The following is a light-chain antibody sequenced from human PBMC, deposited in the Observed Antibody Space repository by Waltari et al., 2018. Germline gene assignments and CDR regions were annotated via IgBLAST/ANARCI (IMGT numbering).Light chain of an antibody. J-gene: IGKJ1*01. CDR1: QSISSW. Sequence: DIQMTQSPSTLSASVADRVTITCRASQSISSWLAWYQQKPGKAPNLLFYKASRLESGVPSRFSGSGSGTEFTLTISSLQPDDFATYYCQQYDSYSGTFGQGTKVDIK. V-gene: IGKV1-5*03. CDR2: KAS. CDR3: QQYDSYSGT.